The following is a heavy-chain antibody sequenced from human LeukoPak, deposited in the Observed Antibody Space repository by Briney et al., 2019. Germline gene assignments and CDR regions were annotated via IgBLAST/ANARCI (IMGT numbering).Heavy chain of an antibody. CDR2: IYYSGST. J-gene: IGHJ6*04. CDR3: ARGRGVVPAAIASYGMDV. Sequence: SQTLSLTCTVSGGSISSGGYYWSWIRQHPEKGLEWIGYIYYSGSTYYNPSLKSRVTISVDTSKNQFSLKLSSVTAADTAVYYCARGRGVVPAAIASYGMDVWGKGTTVTVSS. CDR1: GGSISSGGYY. D-gene: IGHD2-2*01. V-gene: IGHV4-31*03.